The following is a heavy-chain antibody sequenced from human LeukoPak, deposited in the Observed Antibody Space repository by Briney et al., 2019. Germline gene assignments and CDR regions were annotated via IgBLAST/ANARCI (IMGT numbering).Heavy chain of an antibody. D-gene: IGHD3-10*02. Sequence: SVKVPCKASGDTVSATAISWVRQAPGQGLEWMGGIIPSWGTTNYAEQFQGRVTITADASTTAAYMELSSLTFEDTAVYYCARGVRRETSEFDSWGQGTLVIVSS. J-gene: IGHJ4*02. V-gene: IGHV1-69*13. CDR2: IIPSWGTT. CDR1: GDTVSATA. CDR3: ARGVRRETSEFDS.